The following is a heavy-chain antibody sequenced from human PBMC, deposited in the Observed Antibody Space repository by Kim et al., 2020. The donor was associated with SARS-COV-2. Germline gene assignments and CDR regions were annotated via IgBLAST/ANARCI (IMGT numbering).Heavy chain of an antibody. V-gene: IGHV1-69*13. CDR1: GGTFSSYA. D-gene: IGHD4-4*01. CDR2: IIPIFGTA. J-gene: IGHJ6*02. Sequence: SVKVSCKASGGTFSSYAISWVRQAPGQGLEWMGGIIPIFGTANYAQKFQGRVTITADESTSTAYMELSSLRSEDTAVYYCARDLLATVTTSGSGMDVWGQGTTVTVSS. CDR3: ARDLLATVTTSGSGMDV.